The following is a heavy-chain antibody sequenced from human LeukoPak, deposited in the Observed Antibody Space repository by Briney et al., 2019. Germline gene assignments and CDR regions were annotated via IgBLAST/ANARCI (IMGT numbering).Heavy chain of an antibody. CDR2: ISGSGGST. V-gene: IGHV3-23*01. D-gene: IGHD2-2*01. J-gene: IGHJ4*02. Sequence: RTGGSLRLSCAASGFTFSSYAMSWVRQAPGKGLEWVSAISGSGGSTYYADSVKGRFTISRDNSKNTLYLQMNSLRAEDTAVYYCAKTDIVVVPAATGGFDYWGQGTLVTVSS. CDR3: AKTDIVVVPAATGGFDY. CDR1: GFTFSSYA.